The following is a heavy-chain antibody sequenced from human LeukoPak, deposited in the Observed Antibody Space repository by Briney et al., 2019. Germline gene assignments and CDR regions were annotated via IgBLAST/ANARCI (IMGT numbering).Heavy chain of an antibody. J-gene: IGHJ4*02. CDR1: GGSISIYY. D-gene: IGHD3-10*01. V-gene: IGHV4-4*07. CDR2: IYTSGST. Sequence: SETLSLTCSVSGGSISIYYWSWIRQPAGKGLEWIGRIYTSGSTNYNPSLKSRVTMSVDTSKNQFSLTLNSVTAEDTAVYYCARGSLVHYYGSGSYRIRAGFDSWGQGTLVTVSS. CDR3: ARGSLVHYYGSGSYRIRAGFDS.